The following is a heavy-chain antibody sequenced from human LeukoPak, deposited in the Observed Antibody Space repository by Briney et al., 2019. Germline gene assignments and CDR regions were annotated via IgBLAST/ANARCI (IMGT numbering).Heavy chain of an antibody. CDR1: GFTFSTYG. CDR3: AKRADFWSGERGYFDY. CDR2: IRYDGSNK. Sequence: GGSLRLSCAASGFTFSTYGMHWVRQAPGKGLEWVAFIRYDGSNKYYADSVKGRFTISRDNSKNTLYLQMNSLRAEDTAVYYCAKRADFWSGERGYFDYWGQGTLVTVSS. J-gene: IGHJ4*02. D-gene: IGHD3-3*01. V-gene: IGHV3-30*02.